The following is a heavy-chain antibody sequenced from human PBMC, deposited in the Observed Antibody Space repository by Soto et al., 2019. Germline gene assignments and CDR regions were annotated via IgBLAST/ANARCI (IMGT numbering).Heavy chain of an antibody. CDR1: GYSFTSYW. Sequence: GESLKISCKGSGYSFTSYWISWVRQMPGKGLEWMGRIDPSDSYTNYSPSFQGHVTISADKSISTAYLQWSSLKASDTAMYYCARLNRSSGWYRYYYYYGMDVRGQGTTVTVSS. CDR2: IDPSDSYT. D-gene: IGHD6-19*01. CDR3: ARLNRSSGWYRYYYYYGMDV. J-gene: IGHJ6*02. V-gene: IGHV5-10-1*01.